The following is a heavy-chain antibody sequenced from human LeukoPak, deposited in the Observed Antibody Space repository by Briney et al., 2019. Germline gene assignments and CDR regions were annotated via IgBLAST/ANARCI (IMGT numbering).Heavy chain of an antibody. CDR1: GFTFSTYG. Sequence: GGSLRLSCVAPGFTFSTYGMSWVRQAPGKGLEWVSAISGSGGSTYYADSVKGRFTISRDNSKNTLYLQMNSLTAEDTAVYYCAKDRGGNYYSDWFDPWGQGTLVTVSS. D-gene: IGHD1-26*01. CDR3: AKDRGGNYYSDWFDP. J-gene: IGHJ5*02. V-gene: IGHV3-23*01. CDR2: ISGSGGST.